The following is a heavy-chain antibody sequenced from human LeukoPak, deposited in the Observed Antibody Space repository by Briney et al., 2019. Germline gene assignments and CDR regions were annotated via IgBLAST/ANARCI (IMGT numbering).Heavy chain of an antibody. V-gene: IGHV3-20*04. CDR3: ARGHRTNYDFWSGHYYYYYYMDV. Sequence: GGSLRLSCAASGFTFSSYAMSWVRQAPGKGLEWVSGINWNGGSTGYADSVKGRFTISRDNAKNSLYLQMNSLRAEDTALYYCARGHRTNYDFWSGHYYYYYYMDVWGKGTTVTVSS. CDR2: INWNGGST. D-gene: IGHD3-3*01. CDR1: GFTFSSYA. J-gene: IGHJ6*03.